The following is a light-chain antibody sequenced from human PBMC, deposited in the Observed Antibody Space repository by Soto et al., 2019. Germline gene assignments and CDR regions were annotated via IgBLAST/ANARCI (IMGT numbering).Light chain of an antibody. CDR1: SSNIGNNY. CDR3: GTWDSSLSGGV. V-gene: IGLV1-51*02. J-gene: IGLJ3*02. Sequence: QSVLTQPPSVSAAPGQKVTISCSGSSSNIGNNYVSWYQQLPGTAPKLLIYENNKRPSEIPDRFSGSKSGTSATLGITGLQTGDEADYYCGTWDSSLSGGVFGGGTKVTVL. CDR2: ENN.